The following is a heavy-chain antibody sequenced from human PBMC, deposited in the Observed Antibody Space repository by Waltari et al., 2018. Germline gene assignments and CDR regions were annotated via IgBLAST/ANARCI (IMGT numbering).Heavy chain of an antibody. V-gene: IGHV5-51*01. CDR2: VRPDNSDT. CDR3: ARHTEDDNGDD. CDR1: GYSFNNYW. J-gene: IGHJ4*02. Sequence: QLVQSGTEVKKPGESLTISCKTSGYSFNNYWNGWVRQMPGKGLEWMGIVRPDNSDTRYSPSFRGQVTISADKSISIAYLQWSSLKASDTAIYYCARHTEDDNGDDWGQGTLVTVSS. D-gene: IGHD1-1*01.